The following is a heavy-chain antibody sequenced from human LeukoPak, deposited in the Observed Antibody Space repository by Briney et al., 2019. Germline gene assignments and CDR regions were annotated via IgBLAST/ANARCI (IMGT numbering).Heavy chain of an antibody. D-gene: IGHD5-24*01. J-gene: IGHJ4*02. Sequence: GGSLRLSCAASGFTVSSNYMSWVRQAPGKGLEWVSTIIYGGGNTYDADSVKGRFTISRDNSKNTLYLQMNRLRAEDTAVYYCAKMGDDGYNFQFDYWGQGTLVTVSS. CDR2: IYGGGNT. V-gene: IGHV3-53*01. CDR3: AKMGDDGYNFQFDY. CDR1: GFTVSSNY.